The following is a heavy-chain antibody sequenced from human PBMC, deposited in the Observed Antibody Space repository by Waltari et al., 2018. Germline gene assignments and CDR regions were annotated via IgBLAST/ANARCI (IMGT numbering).Heavy chain of an antibody. CDR2: ISGSGGSK. D-gene: IGHD6-19*01. V-gene: IGHV3-23*01. Sequence: EVQLLESGGGLVQPGGSLRLSCAASGFTFSSYAMSWVRQAPGKGLEWVSAISGSGGSKYYADSVKGRFTIARDKSKNTLYLQMNSLRAEDTAVYYCAKDSSGWYYFDYWGQGTLVTVSS. CDR3: AKDSSGWYYFDY. CDR1: GFTFSSYA. J-gene: IGHJ4*02.